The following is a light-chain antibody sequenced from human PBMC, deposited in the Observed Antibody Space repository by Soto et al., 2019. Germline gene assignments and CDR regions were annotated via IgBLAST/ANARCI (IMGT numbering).Light chain of an antibody. J-gene: IGKJ2*01. V-gene: IGKV3-15*01. CDR2: AAS. CDR1: QSVSSN. Sequence: EIVMTKSPATLSVSPGERATLSCRASQSVSSNLAWYQQKPGQAPRLLIDAASTRATGIPARFSGSGSGTEFTLTISSLQSEDFAVYYCQQYDNWPPYTFGQGTKLEIK. CDR3: QQYDNWPPYT.